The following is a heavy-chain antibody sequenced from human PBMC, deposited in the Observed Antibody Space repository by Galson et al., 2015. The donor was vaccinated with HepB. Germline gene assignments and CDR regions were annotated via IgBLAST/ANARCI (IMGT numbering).Heavy chain of an antibody. CDR1: GFTFSSYA. V-gene: IGHV3-23*01. D-gene: IGHD3-22*01. CDR3: AKDNRSGWSES. CDR2: ISATGGST. J-gene: IGHJ5*01. Sequence: SLRLSCAASGFTFSSYAMSWVRQAPGKGLEWVSAISATGGSTYYADSVKGRFTISRDNSKNTLYLQMHSLRAEDTAVYYCAKDNRSGWSESWGQGTQVIVSS.